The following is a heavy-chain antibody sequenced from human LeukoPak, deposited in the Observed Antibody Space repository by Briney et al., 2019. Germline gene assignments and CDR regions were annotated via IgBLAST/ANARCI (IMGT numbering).Heavy chain of an antibody. CDR2: IYYSGST. CDR1: GDSVTRDDVH. Sequence: SETLSLTCTVSGDSVTRDDVHWSWLRQPPGKGLEWIGYIYYSGSTNYNPSLKSRVTISVDTSKNQFSLKLSSVTAADTAVYYCAREGVDYDFWSGYYKYYYYYYMDVWGKGTTVTVSS. D-gene: IGHD3-3*01. CDR3: AREGVDYDFWSGYYKYYYYYYMDV. J-gene: IGHJ6*03. V-gene: IGHV4-61*08.